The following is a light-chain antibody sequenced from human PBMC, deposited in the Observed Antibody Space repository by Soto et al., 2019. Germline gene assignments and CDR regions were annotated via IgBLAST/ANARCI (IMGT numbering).Light chain of an antibody. CDR2: GAS. CDR1: QSVSSSY. J-gene: IGKJ3*01. Sequence: EMVWTQSPGTLSFSPGERDTLSCRASQSVSSSYLAWYQQKPGQAPRLLIYGASSRATGIPDRFNGSGSGTDFTLTISRLEPEDVAVYECQQYGSSPRFTFGPGTRVDIK. V-gene: IGKV3-20*01. CDR3: QQYGSSPRFT.